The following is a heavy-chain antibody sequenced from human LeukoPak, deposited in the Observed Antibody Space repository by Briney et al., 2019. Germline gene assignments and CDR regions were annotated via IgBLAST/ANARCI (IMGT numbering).Heavy chain of an antibody. CDR3: ARRGIFYYGSGSYRNWFDP. Sequence: SETLSLTCAVYGGSFSGYYWSWIRQPPGKGLEWIGEINHSGSTNYNPSLKSRVTISVDTSKNQFSLKLSSVTAADTAVYYCARRGIFYYGSGSYRNWFDPWGQGTLVTVSS. CDR2: INHSGST. CDR1: GGSFSGYY. D-gene: IGHD3-10*01. J-gene: IGHJ5*02. V-gene: IGHV4-34*01.